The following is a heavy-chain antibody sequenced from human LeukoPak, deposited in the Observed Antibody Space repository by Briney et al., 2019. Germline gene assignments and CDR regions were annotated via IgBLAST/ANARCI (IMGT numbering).Heavy chain of an antibody. CDR1: GFTFSSFS. J-gene: IGHJ4*02. D-gene: IGHD2-2*02. CDR3: GRDLRHQLLYCLDY. Sequence: GGSLRLSCAASGFTFSSFSMNWVRQAPGKGLEWVAVVSSDGSNKYYADSVKGRFTISRDNSKNTVYLQMNSLRAEDTAVYYCGRDLRHQLLYCLDYWGQGTLVTVSS. CDR2: VSSDGSNK. V-gene: IGHV3-30*03.